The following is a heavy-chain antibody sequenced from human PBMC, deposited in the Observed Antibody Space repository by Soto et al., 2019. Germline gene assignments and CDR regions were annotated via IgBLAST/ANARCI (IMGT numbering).Heavy chain of an antibody. J-gene: IGHJ6*02. CDR3: ARDRYSKSDYKYGMDV. D-gene: IGHD6-13*01. Sequence: VQLVESGGGVVRPGTSLRLSCAASGFTFSSNYMTWVRQAPGKGLEWVSVIYSDGTTYYADSVKGRFTISRDNSKNTLYLQMNSLRAEDTAVYYCARDRYSKSDYKYGMDVWGQGTTVTVSS. CDR1: GFTFSSNY. V-gene: IGHV3-66*01. CDR2: IYSDGTT.